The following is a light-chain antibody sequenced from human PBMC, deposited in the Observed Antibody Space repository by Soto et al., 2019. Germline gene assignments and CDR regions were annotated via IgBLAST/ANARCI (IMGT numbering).Light chain of an antibody. CDR2: GAS. J-gene: IGKJ4*01. V-gene: IGKV3-15*01. Sequence: EEVLTQSPGTLSLSPGERATLSCRASQSVSGSDLAWYQQKPGQAPRLLIYGASRRATGFPARFSGSGSGTDFTLTISGLQSEDFAVYCCQQYDKWPPTFGGGTKVDIK. CDR1: QSVSGSD. CDR3: QQYDKWPPT.